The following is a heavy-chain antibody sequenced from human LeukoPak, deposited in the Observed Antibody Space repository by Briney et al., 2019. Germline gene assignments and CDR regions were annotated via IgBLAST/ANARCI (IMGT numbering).Heavy chain of an antibody. V-gene: IGHV4-39*01. D-gene: IGHD3-3*01. CDR1: GGSISSSRYY. CDR2: IYYSGST. Sequence: SETLSLTCTVSGGSISSSRYYWGWIRQPPGKGLEWIGSIYYSGSTYYNPSLKSRVTISVDTSKNQFSLKLSSVTAVDTAVYYCARRGRPVLRFLEWLDYGMDVWGQGTTVTVSS. J-gene: IGHJ6*02. CDR3: ARRGRPVLRFLEWLDYGMDV.